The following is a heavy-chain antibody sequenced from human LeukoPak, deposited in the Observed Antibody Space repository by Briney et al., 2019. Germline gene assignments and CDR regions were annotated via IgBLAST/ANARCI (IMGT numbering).Heavy chain of an antibody. Sequence: GASVKVSCKASGYTFTGYYMHWVRQAPGQGLEWMGWINPNSGGTNHAQKFQGRATMTRDTSISTAYMELSRLRSDDTAVYYCARVDRGYYDYVWGSYRPIDYWGQGTLVTVSS. CDR1: GYTFTGYY. CDR2: INPNSGGT. V-gene: IGHV1-2*02. CDR3: ARVDRGYYDYVWGSYRPIDY. J-gene: IGHJ4*02. D-gene: IGHD3-16*02.